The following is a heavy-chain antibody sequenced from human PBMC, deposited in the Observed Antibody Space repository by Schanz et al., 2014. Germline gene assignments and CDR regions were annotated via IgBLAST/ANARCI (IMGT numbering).Heavy chain of an antibody. CDR1: GGTFSTYP. V-gene: IGHV1-69*02. Sequence: QVQLVQSGAEVKKPGSSMKVSCKASGGTFSTYPINWLRQAPGQGLEWMGRIIPIHGIVNYAQRFQDRVRITADKSTSTAYMELSSLRSDDTAVYYCVKPIKFRGGYTFEGWGQGTLVTVSS. J-gene: IGHJ4*02. D-gene: IGHD6-25*01. CDR2: IIPIHGIV. CDR3: VKPIKFRGGYTFEG.